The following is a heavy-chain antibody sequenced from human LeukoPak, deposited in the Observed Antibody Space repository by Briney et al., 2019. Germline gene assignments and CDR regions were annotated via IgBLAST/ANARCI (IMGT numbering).Heavy chain of an antibody. CDR2: IYYSGST. J-gene: IGHJ4*02. CDR3: ARVDSSSWYGVFGY. CDR1: GGSISSYY. D-gene: IGHD6-13*01. Sequence: PSETLSLTCTVSGGSISSYYWSWIRQPPGKGLEWIGYIYYSGSTNYNPSLKSRVTISVDTSKNQFSLKLSSVTAADTAVYYCARVDSSSWYGVFGYWGQGTLYTVSS. V-gene: IGHV4-59*01.